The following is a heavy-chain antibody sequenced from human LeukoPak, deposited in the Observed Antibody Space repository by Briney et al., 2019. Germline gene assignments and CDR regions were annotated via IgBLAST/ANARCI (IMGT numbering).Heavy chain of an antibody. J-gene: IGHJ6*03. CDR1: GFTFSDYY. Sequence: GGSLRLSCAASGFTFSDYYMGWIRQAPGKGLEWVSYISSSGSTIYYADSVKGRFTISRDNAKNSLYLQMNSLRAEDTAVYYCARASDCSSTSCYAYYYYMDVWGKGATVTISS. D-gene: IGHD2-2*01. CDR3: ARASDCSSTSCYAYYYYMDV. CDR2: ISSSGSTI. V-gene: IGHV3-11*01.